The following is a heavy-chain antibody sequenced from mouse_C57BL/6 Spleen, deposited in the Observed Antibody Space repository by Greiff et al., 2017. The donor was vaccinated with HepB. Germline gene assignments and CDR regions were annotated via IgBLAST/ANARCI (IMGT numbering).Heavy chain of an antibody. V-gene: IGHV3-6*01. D-gene: IGHD1-1*01. Sequence: EVQLQQSGPGLVKPSQSLSLTCSVTGYSITSGYYWNWIRQFPGNKLEWMGYISYDGSNNYNPSLKNRISITRDTSKNQFFLKLNSVTTEDTATYYCAREGVITTVVPYYFDYWGQGTTLTVSS. J-gene: IGHJ2*01. CDR2: ISYDGSN. CDR1: GYSITSGYY. CDR3: AREGVITTVVPYYFDY.